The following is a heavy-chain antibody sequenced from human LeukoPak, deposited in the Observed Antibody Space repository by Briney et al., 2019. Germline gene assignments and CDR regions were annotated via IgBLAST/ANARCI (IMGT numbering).Heavy chain of an antibody. CDR3: ARWIAAVALDC. J-gene: IGHJ4*02. CDR1: GYTFTGYY. CDR2: INANSGGT. V-gene: IGHV1-2*02. Sequence: ASVKVSCKASGYTFTGYYMHWVRQAPGQGLEWMGWINANSGGTNYAQKFQGRVTMTRDTSISTVYMELSRLRSDDTAVYYCARWIAAVALDCWGQGTLVTVSS. D-gene: IGHD6-13*01.